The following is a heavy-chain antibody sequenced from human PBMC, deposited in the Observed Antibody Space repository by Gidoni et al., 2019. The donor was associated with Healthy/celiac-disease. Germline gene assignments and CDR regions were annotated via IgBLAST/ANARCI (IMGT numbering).Heavy chain of an antibody. CDR3: ARDRGIAARPWLGWFDP. J-gene: IGHJ5*02. V-gene: IGHV4-34*01. Sequence: QVQLQQWGAGLLKPSETLSLTCAVYGGSFSGYYWSWIRQPPGKGLEWIGEINHSGSTNYNPSLKSRVTISVDTSKNQFSLKLSSVTAADTAVYYCARDRGIAARPWLGWFDPWGQGTLVTVSS. CDR1: GGSFSGYY. D-gene: IGHD6-6*01. CDR2: INHSGST.